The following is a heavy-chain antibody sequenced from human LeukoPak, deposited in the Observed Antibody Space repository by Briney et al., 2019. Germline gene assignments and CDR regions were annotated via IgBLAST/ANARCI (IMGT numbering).Heavy chain of an antibody. CDR2: VSGSGGGT. Sequence: PGGSLRLSCAASGFTFSSYAMSWVRQAPGKGLEWVSTVSGSGGGTYYAESVKGRFTISRDNSKDTLFLDMNTLRGDDTAVYYCASTHTRDRVFDYWGQGTLVTVSS. CDR3: ASTHTRDRVFDY. CDR1: GFTFSSYA. J-gene: IGHJ4*02. D-gene: IGHD2-15*01. V-gene: IGHV3-23*01.